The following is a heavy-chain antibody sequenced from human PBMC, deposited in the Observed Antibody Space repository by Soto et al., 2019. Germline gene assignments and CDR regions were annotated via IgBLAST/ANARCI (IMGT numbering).Heavy chain of an antibody. D-gene: IGHD3-22*01. CDR3: ARVGPWVPYFYDSSPYTFENWFDP. CDR2: IYHGGST. J-gene: IGHJ5*02. CDR1: GYSISSGYY. V-gene: IGHV4-38-2*01. Sequence: PSETLSLTCAVSGYSISSGYYWGWLRQPPGKGLEWSGRIYHGGSTYYNPSLNSRVTLSIDMPNNHVSLILNSVTPADTAVYYCARVGPWVPYFYDSSPYTFENWFDPWGQGTLVTVSS.